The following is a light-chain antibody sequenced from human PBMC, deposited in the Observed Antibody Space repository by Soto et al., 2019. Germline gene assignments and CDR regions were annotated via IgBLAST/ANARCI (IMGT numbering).Light chain of an antibody. CDR2: SNN. J-gene: IGLJ1*01. CDR1: SSNIGSNT. Sequence: QSVLTQPPSASGTPGQRVTISCSGSSSNIGSNTVNWYQQLPGTAPKLLIYSNNQRPSGVPDRFSGSKSGTSASLAISGLQSEDEADYYCAAWDHRLNRFHVFGTGTKVTVL. CDR3: AAWDHRLNRFHV. V-gene: IGLV1-44*01.